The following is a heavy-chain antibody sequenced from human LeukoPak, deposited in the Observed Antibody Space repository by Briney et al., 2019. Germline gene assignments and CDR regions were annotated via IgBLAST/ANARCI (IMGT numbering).Heavy chain of an antibody. J-gene: IGHJ6*03. V-gene: IGHV3-7*01. CDR2: IKEDGSEK. CDR1: GFTFSSYW. CDR3: GKSMDV. Sequence: GGSLRLSCAASGFTFSSYWMNWVRQAPGKGLEWVANIKEDGSEKYYVDSVKGRFAISRDNAKNSLYLQMNSLSAEDTAVYYCGKSMDVWGKGTTVTVSS.